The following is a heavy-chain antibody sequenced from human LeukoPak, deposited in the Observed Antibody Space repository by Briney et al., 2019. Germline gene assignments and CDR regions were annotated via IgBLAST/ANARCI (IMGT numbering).Heavy chain of an antibody. V-gene: IGHV3-30*04. J-gene: IGHJ6*02. D-gene: IGHD2-2*01. Sequence: GGSLRLSCAASGFTFSSYAMHGVRQAPGKGLEWVAVISYDGSNKYYADSVKGRFTISRDNSKNTLYLQMNSLRAEDTAVYYCARDGYCSSTSCYDHYYYGMDVWGQGTTVTVSS. CDR2: ISYDGSNK. CDR3: ARDGYCSSTSCYDHYYYGMDV. CDR1: GFTFSSYA.